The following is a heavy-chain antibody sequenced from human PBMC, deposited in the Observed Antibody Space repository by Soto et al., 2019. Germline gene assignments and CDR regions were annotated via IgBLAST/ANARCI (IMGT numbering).Heavy chain of an antibody. CDR3: ARPTCTTRDCGRPYDLYGLDV. V-gene: IGHV1-3*01. CDR1: GYTFTDFA. D-gene: IGHD2-8*01. CDR2: INAGIGNM. Sequence: ASVKVSCKTSGYTFTDFAIHWLRQTPGLSLEWMGWINAGIGNMRYSQKFQGRVSLTRDTSTSTVFMELRRLTPEDTAVYYCARPTCTTRDCGRPYDLYGLDVWGHGTRVSVSS. J-gene: IGHJ6*02.